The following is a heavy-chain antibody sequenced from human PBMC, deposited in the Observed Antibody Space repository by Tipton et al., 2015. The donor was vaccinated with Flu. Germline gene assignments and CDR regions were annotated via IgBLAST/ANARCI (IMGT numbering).Heavy chain of an antibody. V-gene: IGHV4-4*07. CDR1: GGSLSGYY. Sequence: TLSLTCTVSGGSLSGYYWSWIRQPAGKGLEWIGRIYTGGSSHYNPSLKSRVTMSVDTSKNQFSLKLDSMTAADTAVYLCARSPGYYFDYWGQGTLVTVSS. CDR3: ARSPGYYFDY. J-gene: IGHJ4*02. CDR2: IYTGGSS.